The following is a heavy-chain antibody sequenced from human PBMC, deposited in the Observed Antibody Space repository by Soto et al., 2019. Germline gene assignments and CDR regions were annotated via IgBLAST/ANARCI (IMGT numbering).Heavy chain of an antibody. CDR1: GFTFDTYA. J-gene: IGHJ4*02. CDR2: IIGSGDIT. V-gene: IGHV3-23*01. CDR3: AKPVGYYDSSDF. Sequence: EVQLLESGGTLVQPGGSLRLSCAASGFTFDTYALSWVRQAPGKGLEWVSAIIGSGDITYYADSVKGRFTISRDNSKNTLYLQMNSLRAEDTAVYYCAKPVGYYDSSDFWGQGTLVNVSS. D-gene: IGHD3-22*01.